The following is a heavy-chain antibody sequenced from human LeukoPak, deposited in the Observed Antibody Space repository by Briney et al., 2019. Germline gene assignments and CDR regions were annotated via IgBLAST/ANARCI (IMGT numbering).Heavy chain of an antibody. V-gene: IGHV4-34*01. J-gene: IGHJ6*03. CDR1: GGSFSGYY. Sequence: KPSETLSLTCAVYGGSFSGYYWSWIRQPPGKGLEWIGEINHSGSTNYNPSLKSRVTISVDTSKNQFSLKLSSVTAADTAVYYCARGRFLRYDSSRIYYCYMDVWGKGTTVTVSS. CDR2: INHSGST. D-gene: IGHD3-22*01. CDR3: ARGRFLRYDSSRIYYCYMDV.